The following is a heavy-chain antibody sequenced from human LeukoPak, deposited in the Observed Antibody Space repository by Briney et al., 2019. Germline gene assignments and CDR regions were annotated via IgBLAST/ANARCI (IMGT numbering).Heavy chain of an antibody. Sequence: SVKVSCKASGGTFSSYAISWVRQAPGQGLEWMGRIIPILGIANYAQKFQGRVTITADKSTSTAYMELSSLRSEDTAVYYCASAPYSSGWYIGSYYYYGMDVWGQGTTVTVSS. V-gene: IGHV1-69*04. CDR1: GGTFSSYA. CDR3: ASAPYSSGWYIGSYYYYGMDV. CDR2: IIPILGIA. D-gene: IGHD6-19*01. J-gene: IGHJ6*02.